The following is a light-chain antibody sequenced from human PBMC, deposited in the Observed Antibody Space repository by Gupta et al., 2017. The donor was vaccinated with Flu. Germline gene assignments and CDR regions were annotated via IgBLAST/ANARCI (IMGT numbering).Light chain of an antibody. CDR3: QQFNSFPGYS. CDR2: AAS. CDR1: QDIRNF. Sequence: DIHLTQSPSFLSESVGDRVAITCRASQDIRNFLAWYQQKPGKAPKLLIFAASTLQTGVPSRFSGSGSGTEFTLTISSLQPEDFASYYCQQFNSFPGYSFGQGTKLEIK. V-gene: IGKV1-9*01. J-gene: IGKJ2*03.